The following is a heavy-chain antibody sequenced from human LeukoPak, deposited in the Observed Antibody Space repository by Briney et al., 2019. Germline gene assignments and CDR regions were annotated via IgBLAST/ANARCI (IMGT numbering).Heavy chain of an antibody. CDR3: AREGDSNYYYYYMDV. D-gene: IGHD5-24*01. CDR1: GGSFSGYY. CDR2: INHSGST. V-gene: IGHV4-34*01. J-gene: IGHJ6*03. Sequence: SETLSLTCAVYGGSFSGYYWSGIRQPPGKGLEWIGEINHSGSTNYNPSLKSRVTISVDTSKNQFSLKLSSVTAADTAVYYCAREGDSNYYYYYMDVWGKGTTVTISS.